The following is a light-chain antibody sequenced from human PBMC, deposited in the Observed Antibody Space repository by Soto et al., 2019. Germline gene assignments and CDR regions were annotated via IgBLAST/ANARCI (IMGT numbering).Light chain of an antibody. CDR1: QSISSW. CDR3: QKYHSFKLT. V-gene: IGKV1-5*03. CDR2: KAS. Sequence: IHINQYPSTLSSSGGDRVTITCLSSQSISSWLAWYQQKPGKAPKLLIYKASGLESGVPSRFSGTGPGKELPLTIRSLQPADFAHSYCQKYHSFKLTFGGGKKV. J-gene: IGKJ4*01.